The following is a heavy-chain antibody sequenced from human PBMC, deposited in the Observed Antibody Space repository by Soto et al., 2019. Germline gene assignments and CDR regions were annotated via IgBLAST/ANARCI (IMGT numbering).Heavy chain of an antibody. Sequence: GGSLRLSCTASGFTFGDYAMSWVRQAPGKGLEWVGFIRSKAYGGTTEYAASVKGRFTISRDDSKSIAYLQMNSLKTEDTAVYYSTRGGMIVVLNAFDIWGQGTMVTVSS. D-gene: IGHD3-22*01. J-gene: IGHJ3*02. CDR1: GFTFGDYA. CDR3: TRGGMIVVLNAFDI. CDR2: IRSKAYGGTT. V-gene: IGHV3-49*04.